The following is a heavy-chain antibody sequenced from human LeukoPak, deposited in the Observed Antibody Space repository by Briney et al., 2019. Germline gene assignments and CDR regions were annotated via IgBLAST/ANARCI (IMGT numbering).Heavy chain of an antibody. CDR3: ASPRGYSGYDFDY. Sequence: PSETLSLTCTVSGGSISSYYWSWIRQPAGKGLEWIGRIYTSGSTNYNPSLKSRVTISVDTSKNQFSLKLCSVTAADTAVYYCASPRGYSGYDFDYWGQGTLVTVSS. CDR2: IYTSGST. D-gene: IGHD5-12*01. J-gene: IGHJ4*02. CDR1: GGSISSYY. V-gene: IGHV4-4*07.